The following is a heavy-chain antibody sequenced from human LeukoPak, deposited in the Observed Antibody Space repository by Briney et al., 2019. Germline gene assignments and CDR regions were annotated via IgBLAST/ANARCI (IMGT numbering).Heavy chain of an antibody. CDR3: ARVGLYSGSYSRDY. J-gene: IGHJ4*02. Sequence: PSETLSLTCTVSGGSISSYYWSWIRQPPGKGLEWIGYTYSTGSTNYNPSLKSRVTISVDTSKNQFSLKLSSVTAADTAVYYCARVGLYSGSYSRDYWGQGTLVTVSS. CDR2: TYSTGST. D-gene: IGHD1-26*01. V-gene: IGHV4-4*09. CDR1: GGSISSYY.